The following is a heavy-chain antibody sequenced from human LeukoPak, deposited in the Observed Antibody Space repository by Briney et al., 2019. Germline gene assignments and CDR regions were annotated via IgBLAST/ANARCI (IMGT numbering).Heavy chain of an antibody. D-gene: IGHD1-1*01. Sequence: PGGSLRLSCAASGFTFSSYWMSWVRQAPGKGLEWVANIKQDGSEKYYVDSVKGRFTISRDNAKNSLYLQMNSLRAEDTAVYYCAGNWNGDAFDIWGQGTMVTVSS. V-gene: IGHV3-7*01. CDR3: AGNWNGDAFDI. CDR2: IKQDGSEK. CDR1: GFTFSSYW. J-gene: IGHJ3*02.